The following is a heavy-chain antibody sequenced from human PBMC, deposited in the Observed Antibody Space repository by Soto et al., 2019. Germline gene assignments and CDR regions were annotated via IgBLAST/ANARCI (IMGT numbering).Heavy chain of an antibody. D-gene: IGHD2-21*02. V-gene: IGHV1-8*01. CDR1: GYRFSTYE. J-gene: IGHJ5*01. CDR3: ATSDGCDHNWFDS. CDR2: VNPNSANA. Sequence: QVQLVQSGAEVKKPGASVKVSCKASGYRFSTYEMNWVRQAPGQGLEWMGWVNPNSANAGYAQKYRGRHTLTRNTATTTAYMELSSLTSEDTAAYYYATSDGCDHNWFDSWGQGTLVTVS.